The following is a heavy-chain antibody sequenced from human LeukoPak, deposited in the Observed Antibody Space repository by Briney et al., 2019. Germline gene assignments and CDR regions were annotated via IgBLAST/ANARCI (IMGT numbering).Heavy chain of an antibody. Sequence: GESLRISCKGSGYRFTSYWISWVRQMPGKGLEWMGRIDPSDSYTNYSPSFQGHVTISADKSISTAYLQWSSLKASDTAMYYCAAGPPVYCSGGSCYRNYWGQGTLVTVSS. J-gene: IGHJ4*02. CDR2: IDPSDSYT. V-gene: IGHV5-10-1*01. CDR3: AAGPPVYCSGGSCYRNY. CDR1: GYRFTSYW. D-gene: IGHD2-15*01.